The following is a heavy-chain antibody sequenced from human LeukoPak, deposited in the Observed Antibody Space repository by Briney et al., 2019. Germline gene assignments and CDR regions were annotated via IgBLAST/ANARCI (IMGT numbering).Heavy chain of an antibody. CDR1: GFTFSSYG. CDR2: ISYDGSNK. CDR3: ARDQTPSFRTVVTPKTNYYYGMDV. D-gene: IGHD4-23*01. Sequence: GGSLRLSCAASGFTFSSYGMHWVRQAPGKGLEWVAVISYDGSNKYYADSVKGRFTISRDNSKNTLYLQMNSLRAEDTAVYYCARDQTPSFRTVVTPKTNYYYGMDVWGQGTTVTVSS. V-gene: IGHV3-30*03. J-gene: IGHJ6*02.